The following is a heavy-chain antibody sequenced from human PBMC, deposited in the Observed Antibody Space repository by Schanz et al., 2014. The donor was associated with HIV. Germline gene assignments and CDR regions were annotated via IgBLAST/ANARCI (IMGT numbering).Heavy chain of an antibody. D-gene: IGHD4-17*01. V-gene: IGHV3-30*03. J-gene: IGHJ4*02. CDR3: ARDLHDYGDARTDY. CDR2: ISYDGRNK. CDR1: GFTFDSFG. Sequence: QVQLAESGGGVVRPGRSLRLSCAASGFTFDSFGMHWVRQAPGKGLGWVAVISYDGRNKYQAASVKGRFTVSRDNAKNTVYLQMSRLGAEDTAVYYCARDLHDYGDARTDYWGQGILVTVSS.